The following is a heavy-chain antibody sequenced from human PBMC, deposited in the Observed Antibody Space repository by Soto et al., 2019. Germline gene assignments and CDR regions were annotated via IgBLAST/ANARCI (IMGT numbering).Heavy chain of an antibody. CDR3: ARDSSSWYTDLLHYYYYYGMDV. CDR1: GYTFTSYG. V-gene: IGHV1-18*04. CDR2: ISAYNGNT. D-gene: IGHD6-13*01. J-gene: IGHJ6*02. Sequence: ASVKVSCKASGYTFTSYGISWVRQAPGQGLEWMGWISAYNGNTNYAQKLQGRVTMTTDTSTSTAYMELRSLRSDDTAVYYCARDSSSWYTDLLHYYYYYGMDVWGQGTTVTVSS.